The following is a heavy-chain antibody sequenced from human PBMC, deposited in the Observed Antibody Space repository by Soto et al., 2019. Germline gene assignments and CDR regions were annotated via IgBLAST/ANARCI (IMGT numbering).Heavy chain of an antibody. V-gene: IGHV3-15*01. J-gene: IGHJ6*02. D-gene: IGHD1-26*01. Sequence: GGSLRLSCVASGFTFSNAWMSWVRQAPGKGLEWVGRIKSKTDGGTTDYAAPVKGRFTISRDDSKNTLYLQMNSLKTEDTAVYYCTTGWGSGSYYYYYGMDVWGQGTTVTVSS. CDR3: TTGWGSGSYYYYYGMDV. CDR2: IKSKTDGGTT. CDR1: GFTFSNAW.